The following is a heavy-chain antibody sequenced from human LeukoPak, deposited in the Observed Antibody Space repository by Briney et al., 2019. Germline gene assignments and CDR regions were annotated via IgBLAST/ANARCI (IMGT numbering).Heavy chain of an antibody. J-gene: IGHJ6*04. Sequence: GASVKVSCKASGYTFTNYGITWVRQASGQGIEWMGWISAYTGKTNSAQKLQGRVTMTTDTSTSTGYMELRSLRSDDTAVYFCAGIPVFGVVLHQEPVWGKGTTVTVSS. CDR2: ISAYTGKT. CDR3: AGIPVFGVVLHQEPV. V-gene: IGHV1-18*01. D-gene: IGHD3-3*01. CDR1: GYTFTNYG.